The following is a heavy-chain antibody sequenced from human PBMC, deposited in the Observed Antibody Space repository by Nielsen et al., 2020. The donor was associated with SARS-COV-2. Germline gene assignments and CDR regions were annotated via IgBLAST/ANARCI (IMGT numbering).Heavy chain of an antibody. D-gene: IGHD5/OR15-5a*01. CDR1: GGSIRSEGSY. Sequence: SETLSLTCTVSGGSIRSEGSYWSWIRQHPRKGLEWIGDRAYSGSTYYNPSLKSRVTISVDTSKNQFSLKLSSVTAADTALYYCARAGIVYDPTLDYWGQGTLVTVSS. CDR2: RAYSGST. CDR3: ARAGIVYDPTLDY. V-gene: IGHV4-30-4*01. J-gene: IGHJ4*02.